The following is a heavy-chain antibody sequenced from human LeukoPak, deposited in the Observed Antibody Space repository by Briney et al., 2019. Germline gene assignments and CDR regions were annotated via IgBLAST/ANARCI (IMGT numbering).Heavy chain of an antibody. CDR2: ISYDGSNK. CDR3: AKSVGATTS. J-gene: IGHJ5*02. CDR1: GFTFSNYG. D-gene: IGHD1-26*01. V-gene: IGHV3-30*18. Sequence: GGSLRLSCAASGFTFSNYGMHWVRQAPGKGLEWVAVISYDGSNKYYADSVKGRFTISRDESKNTLYLQMNSLRPEDTAVYYCAKSVGATTSWGQGTLVTVSS.